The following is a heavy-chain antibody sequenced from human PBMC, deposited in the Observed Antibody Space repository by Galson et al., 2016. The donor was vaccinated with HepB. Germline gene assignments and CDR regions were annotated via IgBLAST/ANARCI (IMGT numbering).Heavy chain of an antibody. D-gene: IGHD6-13*01. CDR1: GDSVSSHSAA. CDR3: ARDPGYSNRIFDY. CDR2: TYYRSNWYH. J-gene: IGHJ4*02. Sequence: CAISGDSVSSHSAAWNWFRWSPSRGLEWLGRTYYRSNWYHHYAVSVKSRITDNADTSKNQFSLHLNSVTPEDTAVYYCARDPGYSNRIFDYWGQGTLVTVSS. V-gene: IGHV6-1*01.